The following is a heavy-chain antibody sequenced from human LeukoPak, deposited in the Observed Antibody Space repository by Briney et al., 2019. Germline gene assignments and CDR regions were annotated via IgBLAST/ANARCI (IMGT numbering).Heavy chain of an antibody. Sequence: PSETLSLTCTVSGGSISSYYWSWIRQPPGKGLEWIGYNNYSGSTNYNPSLKSRVTISLDPSKNQSSLKQNSVTAADTAVYYCAREGAAPMYYYYMDVWGKGTTVTVSS. V-gene: IGHV4-59*01. D-gene: IGHD2-2*01. J-gene: IGHJ6*03. CDR3: AREGAAPMYYYYMDV. CDR1: GGSISSYY. CDR2: NNYSGST.